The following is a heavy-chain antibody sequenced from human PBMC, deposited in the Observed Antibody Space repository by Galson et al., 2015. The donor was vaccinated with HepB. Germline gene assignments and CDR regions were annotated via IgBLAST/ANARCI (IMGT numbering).Heavy chain of an antibody. V-gene: IGHV3-7*01. CDR1: GFTFSSYW. Sequence: SLRLSCAASGFTFSSYWMSWVRQAPGKGLEWAASIKQDGSEKYYVVSVKGRFTISRDNAKNSLYLQMNSLRAEDTAVYYCAREDIAVAGLGWGQGTLVTVSS. J-gene: IGHJ4*02. CDR2: IKQDGSEK. D-gene: IGHD6-19*01. CDR3: AREDIAVAGLG.